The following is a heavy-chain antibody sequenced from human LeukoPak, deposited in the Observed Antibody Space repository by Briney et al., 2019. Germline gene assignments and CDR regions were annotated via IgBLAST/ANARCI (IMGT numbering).Heavy chain of an antibody. J-gene: IGHJ4*02. Sequence: PSQTLSLTCTVSGGSISSGDYYWSWIRQPPGKGLEWIGYIYYSGSTYYNPSLKSRVTISVDTSKNQFSLKLSSVTAANTAAYYCARVVTGGDYVDYWGQGTLVTVSS. D-gene: IGHD2-8*02. CDR1: GGSISSGDYY. V-gene: IGHV4-30-4*01. CDR3: ARVVTGGDYVDY. CDR2: IYYSGST.